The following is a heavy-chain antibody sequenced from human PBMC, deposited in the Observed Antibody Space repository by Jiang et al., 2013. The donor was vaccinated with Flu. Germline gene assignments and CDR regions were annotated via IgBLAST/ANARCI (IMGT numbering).Heavy chain of an antibody. V-gene: IGHV3-23*01. CDR2: ISGSGGST. CDR1: GFTFSSYA. Sequence: RLSCAASGFTFSSYAMSWVRQAPGKGLEWVSAISGSGGSTYYADSVKGRFTISRDNSKNTLYPQMNSLRAEDTAVYYCAKEDRFTGSSWSGVYWGQGTLVTVSS. CDR3: AKEDRFTGSSWSGVY. J-gene: IGHJ4*02. D-gene: IGHD6-13*01.